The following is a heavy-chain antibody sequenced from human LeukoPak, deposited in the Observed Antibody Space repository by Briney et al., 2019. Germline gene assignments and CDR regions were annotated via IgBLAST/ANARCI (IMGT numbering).Heavy chain of an antibody. CDR2: LNWKGDRT. CDR3: AKGNYDILTGYPPPYFDY. V-gene: IGHV3-20*04. J-gene: IGHJ4*02. D-gene: IGHD3-9*01. Sequence: GGSLRLSCAASGFTFDDHGMSWVRQAPGKGLEWVSGLNWKGDRTGHADSVKGRFTISRDNAKNSLYLQMNSLRAEDTALYYCAKGNYDILTGYPPPYFDYWGQGTLVTVSS. CDR1: GFTFDDHG.